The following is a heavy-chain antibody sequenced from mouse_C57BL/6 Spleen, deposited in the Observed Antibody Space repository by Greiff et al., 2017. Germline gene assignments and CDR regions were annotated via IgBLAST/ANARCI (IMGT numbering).Heavy chain of an antibody. CDR2: ISDGGSYT. V-gene: IGHV5-4*01. D-gene: IGHD4-1*02. Sequence: EVQRVESGGGLVKPGGSLKLSCAASGFTFSSYAMSWVRQTPEKRLEWVATISDGGSYTYYPDNVKGRFTISRDNAKNNLYLQMSHLKSEDTAMYYCARDDPTGTLYYAMDYWGQGTSVTVSS. CDR3: ARDDPTGTLYYAMDY. J-gene: IGHJ4*01. CDR1: GFTFSSYA.